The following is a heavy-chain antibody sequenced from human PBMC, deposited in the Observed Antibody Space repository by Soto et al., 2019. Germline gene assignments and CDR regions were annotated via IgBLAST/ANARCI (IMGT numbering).Heavy chain of an antibody. V-gene: IGHV3-7*01. CDR3: ARDPHVLRYFDWLSYAFDI. D-gene: IGHD3-9*01. J-gene: IGHJ3*02. Sequence: AGGSLRLSCAASGFTFSSYWMSWVRQAPGKGLEWVANIKQDGSEKYYVDSVKGRFTISRDNAKNSLYLQMNSLRAEDTAVYYCARDPHVLRYFDWLSYAFDIWGQGTMVTVSS. CDR1: GFTFSSYW. CDR2: IKQDGSEK.